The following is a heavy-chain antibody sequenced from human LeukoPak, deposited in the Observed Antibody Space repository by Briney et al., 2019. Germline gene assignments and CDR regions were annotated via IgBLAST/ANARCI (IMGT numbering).Heavy chain of an antibody. D-gene: IGHD2-2*01. Sequence: GWSLTLSCAASGFTFGSCAMHWVRQAPGKGLEWVAVIAHDETNRFYADSVKGRFTTSRDNSRSILYLRMNSLRPEDTAVYFCARDLTPGAPDYFDSWGQGTLVTVSS. CDR1: GFTFGSCA. V-gene: IGHV3-30*04. CDR3: ARDLTPGAPDYFDS. J-gene: IGHJ4*02. CDR2: IAHDETNR.